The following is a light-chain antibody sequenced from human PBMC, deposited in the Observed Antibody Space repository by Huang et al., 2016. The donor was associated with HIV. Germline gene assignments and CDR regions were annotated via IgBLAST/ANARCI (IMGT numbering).Light chain of an antibody. V-gene: IGKV1-13*02. CDR3: QQFNTYPFT. Sequence: AIQLTQSPSSLSASVGDRVTITCRASQGVSSVLAWYQQKPGKPPKLLIYDASNLESGVPSRFSGIGSGTDFTLTISSLQPEDFATYYCQQFNTYPFTFGPGTRVDVK. J-gene: IGKJ3*01. CDR1: QGVSSV. CDR2: DAS.